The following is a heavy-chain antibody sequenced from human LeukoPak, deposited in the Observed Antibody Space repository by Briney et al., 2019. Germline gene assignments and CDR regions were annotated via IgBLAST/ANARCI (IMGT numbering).Heavy chain of an antibody. J-gene: IGHJ4*02. D-gene: IGHD3/OR15-3a*01. V-gene: IGHV4-38-2*02. CDR1: GYSISSGYY. Sequence: SETLSLTCTVSGYSISSGYYWGWIRQPPGKGLEWIGSIYHSGSTYYNPSLKSRVTISVDTPKNQFSLKLSSVTAADTAVYYCARVDADYFDYWGRGTLVTVSS. CDR3: ARVDADYFDY. CDR2: IYHSGST.